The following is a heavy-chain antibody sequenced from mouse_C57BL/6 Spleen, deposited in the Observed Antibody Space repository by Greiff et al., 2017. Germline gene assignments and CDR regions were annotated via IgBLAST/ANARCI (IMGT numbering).Heavy chain of an antibody. J-gene: IGHJ3*01. CDR2: INPYNGDT. CDR3: ADGYYGGFAY. CDR1: GYSFTGYF. V-gene: IGHV1-20*01. D-gene: IGHD2-3*01. Sequence: EVKLMESGPELVKPGDSVKISCKASGYSFTGYFMNWVMQSHGKSLEWIGRINPYNGDTFYNQKFKGKATLTVDKSSSTAHMELRSLTSEDSAVYYCADGYYGGFAYWGQVTLVTVSA.